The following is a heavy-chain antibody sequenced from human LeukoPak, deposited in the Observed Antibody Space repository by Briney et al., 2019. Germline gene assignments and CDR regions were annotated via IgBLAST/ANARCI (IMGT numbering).Heavy chain of an antibody. CDR2: ISSSGSTI. J-gene: IGHJ4*02. D-gene: IGHD4-17*01. Sequence: GGSLRLSCAASGFTFSSYEMNWVRQAPGKGLEWVSYISSSGSTIYYADSVKGRFTISRDNAKNSLYLQMNSLRAKDTAVYYCARDLGDHEGYWGQGTLVTVSS. V-gene: IGHV3-48*03. CDR1: GFTFSSYE. CDR3: ARDLGDHEGY.